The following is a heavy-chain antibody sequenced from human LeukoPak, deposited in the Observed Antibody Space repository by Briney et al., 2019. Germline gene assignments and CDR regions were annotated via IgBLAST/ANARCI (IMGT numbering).Heavy chain of an antibody. V-gene: IGHV3-48*02. CDR1: GFTFSSYS. Sequence: PGGSLRLSCAASGFTFSSYSMNWVRQAPGKGLEWVSHIXXXGXAXXXXXXVXXRXTISRXNAKNSLYLQMNSLRDEDTAVYYCASSGSYRFDYWGQGTLVTVSS. CDR2: IXXXGXAX. CDR3: ASSGSYRFDY. D-gene: IGHD1-26*01. J-gene: IGHJ4*02.